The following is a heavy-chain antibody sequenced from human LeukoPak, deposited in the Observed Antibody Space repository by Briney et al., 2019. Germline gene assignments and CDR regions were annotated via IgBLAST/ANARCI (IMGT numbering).Heavy chain of an antibody. CDR1: GGSIINYS. CDR3: AREGAIGYGDFDAFDI. CDR2: VYHTGTT. J-gene: IGHJ3*02. V-gene: IGHV4-4*07. D-gene: IGHD4-17*01. Sequence: SQTLSLTCTVSGGSIINYSLNWIRQPAGKGLEWIGRVYHTGTTNYNPSLKSRVSMSGDTSKNQVSLKLSSVTAADTAVYYCAREGAIGYGDFDAFDIWGQGTRVTVSS.